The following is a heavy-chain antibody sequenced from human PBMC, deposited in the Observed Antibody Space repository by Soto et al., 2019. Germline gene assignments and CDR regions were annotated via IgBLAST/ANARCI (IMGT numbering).Heavy chain of an antibody. Sequence: QVVLVQSGAEVKNTGSSVKVSCKASGGTFGRNAINWVRQAPGQGFEWMGGIIPMFDTANHAQKFRDRILSTADESANAAYLELKDLRSEDTVIYYGARPQGSGWRFDALDFWGEGTIVTVSS. D-gene: IGHD6-19*01. V-gene: IGHV1-69*01. J-gene: IGHJ3*01. CDR3: ARPQGSGWRFDALDF. CDR2: IIPMFDTA. CDR1: GGTFGRNA.